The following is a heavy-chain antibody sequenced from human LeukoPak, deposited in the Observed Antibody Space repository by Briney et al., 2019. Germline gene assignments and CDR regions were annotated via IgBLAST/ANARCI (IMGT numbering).Heavy chain of an antibody. CDR3: AREIAWTYYYDSSGYPEYNWFDP. Sequence: PSETLSLTCTVSGGSISSYYWSWIRQPPGKGLEWIGYIYYSGSTNYNPSLKSRVTISVDTSKNQFSLKLSSVTAADTAVYYCAREIAWTYYYDSSGYPEYNWFDPWGQGTLVTVSS. V-gene: IGHV4-59*01. CDR2: IYYSGST. D-gene: IGHD3-22*01. J-gene: IGHJ5*02. CDR1: GGSISSYY.